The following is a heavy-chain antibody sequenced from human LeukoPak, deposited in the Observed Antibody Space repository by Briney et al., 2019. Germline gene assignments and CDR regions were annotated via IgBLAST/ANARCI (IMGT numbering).Heavy chain of an antibody. Sequence: SETLSLTCAVSGGXISSGSYSWSWIRQPPGKGLEWIGYIYHSGYTHYNPSLKSRVTISVDRSKNQFSLKLNSVTAADTAVYYCVRGRCSSTTCHDAFDIWGQGTMVTVSS. J-gene: IGHJ3*02. CDR3: VRGRCSSTTCHDAFDI. D-gene: IGHD2-2*01. V-gene: IGHV4-30-2*01. CDR1: GGXISSGSYS. CDR2: IYHSGYT.